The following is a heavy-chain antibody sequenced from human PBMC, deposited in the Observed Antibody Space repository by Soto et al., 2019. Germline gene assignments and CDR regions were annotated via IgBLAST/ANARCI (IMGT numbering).Heavy chain of an antibody. CDR3: AKHRGWDYVKAYSGMDV. V-gene: IGHV3-23*01. Sequence: GGSLRLSCAASGFTFSSYAMSWVRQAPGKGLEWVSVISGSGGNIYNADSVKGRFTISRDNSKNKLYLQMNSLRAEDTAIYYCAKHRGWDYVKAYSGMDVWGQGTTVTVSS. J-gene: IGHJ6*02. D-gene: IGHD3-10*02. CDR1: GFTFSSYA. CDR2: ISGSGGNI.